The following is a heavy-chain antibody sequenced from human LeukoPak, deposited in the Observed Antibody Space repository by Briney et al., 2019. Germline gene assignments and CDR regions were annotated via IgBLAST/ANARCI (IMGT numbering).Heavy chain of an antibody. CDR2: IYYSGST. V-gene: IGHV4-39*07. Sequence: SETLSLTCTVSSGSISSSSYYWGWIRQPPGKGLEWIGSIYYSGSTYYNPSLKSRVTISVDTSKNQFSLKLTSVTAADTAVYYCARINWGAFDIWGQGTMVTVSS. CDR1: SGSISSSSYY. J-gene: IGHJ3*02. D-gene: IGHD3-16*01. CDR3: ARINWGAFDI.